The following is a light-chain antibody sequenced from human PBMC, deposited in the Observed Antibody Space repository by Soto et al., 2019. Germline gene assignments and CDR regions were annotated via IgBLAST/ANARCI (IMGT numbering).Light chain of an antibody. J-gene: IGKJ1*01. CDR1: QSVSSS. CDR2: GAS. Sequence: IVMTQSPATLSVSPGERATLSCRASQSVSSSLAWYQQRPGQAPRLLVYGASTRATGVPARFSGSGSGTDFTLTISSLQSEDFAVYYCQQYSGWPPRTFGQGTKVDIK. CDR3: QQYSGWPPRT. V-gene: IGKV3-15*01.